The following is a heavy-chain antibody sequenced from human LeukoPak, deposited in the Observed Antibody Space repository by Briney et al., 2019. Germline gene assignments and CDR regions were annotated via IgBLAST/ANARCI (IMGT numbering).Heavy chain of an antibody. Sequence: GGSLRLSCAASGFTFSNYGMHWVRQAPGKGLEWVAVIFYVGSNKYYADSVKGRFTISRDNSKNALYVQMNSLRVEDTAIYYCARGGRARLTSYNYYGMDLWGQGTTVTVSS. CDR1: GFTFSNYG. CDR3: ARGGRARLTSYNYYGMDL. V-gene: IGHV3-33*01. D-gene: IGHD6-6*01. CDR2: IFYVGSNK. J-gene: IGHJ6*02.